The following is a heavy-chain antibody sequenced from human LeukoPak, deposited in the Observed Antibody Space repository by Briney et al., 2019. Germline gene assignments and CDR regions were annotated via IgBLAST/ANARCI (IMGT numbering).Heavy chain of an antibody. J-gene: IGHJ4*02. CDR1: SGSLTGYY. CDR2: IYYSGST. CDR3: AKSSGSYYNVDFDY. D-gene: IGHD3-10*01. V-gene: IGHV4-59*01. Sequence: SETLSLTCTVSSGSLTGYYWSWIRQPPGKGLEWIGYIYYSGSTNYNPSLKSRVTISIDTSKNQFSLKLSSVTAADTAVYYCAKSSGSYYNVDFDYWGQGTLVTVSS.